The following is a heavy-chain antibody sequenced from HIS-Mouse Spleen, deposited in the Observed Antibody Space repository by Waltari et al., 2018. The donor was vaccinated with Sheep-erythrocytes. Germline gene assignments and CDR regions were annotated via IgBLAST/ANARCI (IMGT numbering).Heavy chain of an antibody. CDR1: GGSISSSSYY. CDR2: IEYSGSP. Sequence: QLQLQESGPGLVKPSETLSLTCTVSGGSISSSSYYWGWIRQPPGKGLEWIGSIEYSGSPYHNPSLKSRITISVDTSKNQFSLKLSSVTAADTAVYYCARHKDTAMVHFDYWGQGTLVTVSS. CDR3: ARHKDTAMVHFDY. V-gene: IGHV4-39*01. D-gene: IGHD5-18*01. J-gene: IGHJ4*02.